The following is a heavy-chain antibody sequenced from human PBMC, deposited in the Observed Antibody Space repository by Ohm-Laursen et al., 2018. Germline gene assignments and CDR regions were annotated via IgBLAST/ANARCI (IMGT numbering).Heavy chain of an antibody. Sequence: GSLRLSCSASGFTFSAYEMNWVRQAPGKGLEWVLYISSSGSTIYYADSVKGRFTISRDNAKNSLYLQMNSLRAEDTAVYFCARGRITFGGVIDSWGQGTLVTVSS. CDR3: ARGRITFGGVIDS. CDR1: GFTFSAYE. CDR2: ISSSGSTI. J-gene: IGHJ5*01. V-gene: IGHV3-48*03. D-gene: IGHD3-16*01.